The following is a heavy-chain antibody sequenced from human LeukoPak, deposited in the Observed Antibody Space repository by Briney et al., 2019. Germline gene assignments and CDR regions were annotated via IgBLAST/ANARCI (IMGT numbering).Heavy chain of an antibody. CDR1: GGSINSSNW. CDR2: IYYSGST. D-gene: IGHD3-22*01. J-gene: IGHJ4*02. CDR3: ARDRYYYDSSGPRGHFDY. Sequence: SETLSLTCAVSGGSINSSNWWTWVRQTPGKGLEWIGEIYYSGSTNYNPSLKSRVTISVDTSKNQFSLKLSSVTAADTAVYYCARDRYYYDSSGPRGHFDYWGQGTLVTVSS. V-gene: IGHV4-4*02.